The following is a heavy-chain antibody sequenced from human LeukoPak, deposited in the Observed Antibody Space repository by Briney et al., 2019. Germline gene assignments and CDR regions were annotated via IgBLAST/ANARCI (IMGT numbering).Heavy chain of an antibody. CDR3: ARGLVDSGSFNLDY. CDR2: IGIDGGT. CDR1: GFTFSNYD. J-gene: IGHJ4*02. V-gene: IGHV3-13*04. D-gene: IGHD3-10*01. Sequence: GGSLRLSCAASGFTFSNYDMHWVRQRSGKGLEWVSGIGIDGGTYYPGSVKGRFTISRDNAKDSFFLQMNNLRAGDTAVYYCARGLVDSGSFNLDYWGQGTLVTVSS.